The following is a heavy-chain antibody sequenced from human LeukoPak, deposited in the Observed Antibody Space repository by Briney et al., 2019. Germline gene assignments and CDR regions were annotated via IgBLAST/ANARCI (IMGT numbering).Heavy chain of an antibody. CDR2: ISSSSSDI. CDR3: APTPAAAGLLFDC. V-gene: IGHV3-21*01. CDR1: GFTFSSYS. D-gene: IGHD6-13*01. Sequence: GGSLRLSCAASGFTFSSYSMNWVRQAPGKGLEWVSSISSSSSDIYYADSVRGRFTISRDNAKNSLYLQMSSLRAEDTAVYYCAPTPAAAGLLFDCWGQGTLVTVSS. J-gene: IGHJ4*02.